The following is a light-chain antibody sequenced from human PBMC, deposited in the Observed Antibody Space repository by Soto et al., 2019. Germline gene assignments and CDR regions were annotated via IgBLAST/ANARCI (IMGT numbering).Light chain of an antibody. Sequence: DIQMTQSTSTPSASVGDKVTITFRASESIDSWLAWHQQKPGRAPKLLISKASSLESGVPSRFSGRGSGAEFTLTINSLQLEDFATYYCQQYNSYSQTFGQGTKVDIK. CDR3: QQYNSYSQT. J-gene: IGKJ1*01. CDR2: KAS. CDR1: ESIDSW. V-gene: IGKV1-5*03.